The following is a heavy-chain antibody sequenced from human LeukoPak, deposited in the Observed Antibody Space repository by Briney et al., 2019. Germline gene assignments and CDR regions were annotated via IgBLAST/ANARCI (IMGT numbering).Heavy chain of an antibody. V-gene: IGHV4-34*01. CDR1: GGSFSGYY. CDR2: INHSGST. D-gene: IGHD5-18*01. Sequence: PSETLSLTCAVYGGSFSGYYWSWIRQPPGKGLEWIGEINHSGSTNYNPSLKSRVTISVDKSKNQFSLKLSSVTAADTAVYYCARAFDSYGVGDYWGQGTLVTVSS. J-gene: IGHJ4*02. CDR3: ARAFDSYGVGDY.